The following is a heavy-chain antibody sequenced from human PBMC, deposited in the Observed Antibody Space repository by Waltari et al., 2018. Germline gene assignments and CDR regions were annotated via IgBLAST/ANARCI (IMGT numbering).Heavy chain of an antibody. CDR1: GGSISSGSYY. CDR3: ARETFRTVGAFDI. D-gene: IGHD4-17*01. CDR2: IYTSGST. Sequence: QVQLQESGPGLVKPSQTLSLTCTVSGGSISSGSYYWSWIRQPAGKGLEWIGRIYTSGSTNYNPSLKSRVTISVDTSKNQFSLKLSSVTAADTAVYYCARETFRTVGAFDIWGQGTMVTVSS. V-gene: IGHV4-61*02. J-gene: IGHJ3*02.